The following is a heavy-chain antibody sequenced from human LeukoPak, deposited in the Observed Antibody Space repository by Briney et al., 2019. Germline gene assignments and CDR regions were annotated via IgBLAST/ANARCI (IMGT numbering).Heavy chain of an antibody. CDR1: GFTFSSYA. J-gene: IGHJ4*02. Sequence: PGGSLRLSCAASGFTFSSYAMSWVRQAPGKGLEWVGFIRNKAYGGTAEYAASVKGRFTISRDDSKSIAYLQVNSLKTEDTAVYYCTREDKRGIQLWSTPYYFDYWGQGTLVTVSS. CDR3: TREDKRGIQLWSTPYYFDY. D-gene: IGHD5-18*01. V-gene: IGHV3-49*04. CDR2: IRNKAYGGTA.